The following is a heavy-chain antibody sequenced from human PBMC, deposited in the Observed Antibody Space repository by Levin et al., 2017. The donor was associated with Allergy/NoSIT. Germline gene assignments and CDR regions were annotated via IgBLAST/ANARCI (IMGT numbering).Heavy chain of an antibody. CDR1: GYTFTSYG. CDR3: ARGELLWFGELFSPGYYGMDV. CDR2: ISAYNGNT. D-gene: IGHD3-10*01. J-gene: IGHJ6*02. Sequence: ASVKVSCKASGYTFTSYGISWVRQAPGQGLEWMGWISAYNGNTNYAQKLQGRVTMTTDTSTSTAYMELRSLRSDDTAVYYCARGELLWFGELFSPGYYGMDVWGQGTTVTVSS. V-gene: IGHV1-18*01.